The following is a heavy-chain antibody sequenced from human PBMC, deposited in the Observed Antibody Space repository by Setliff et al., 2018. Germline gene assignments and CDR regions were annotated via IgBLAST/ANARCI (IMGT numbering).Heavy chain of an antibody. V-gene: IGHV1-69*10. CDR2: IIPILGIA. CDR1: GGTFSSYA. J-gene: IGHJ3*02. CDR3: ARDEGPDAFDI. Sequence: SVKVSCKASGGTFSSYAISWVRQAPGQGLEWMGGIIPILGIANYAQKFQGRVTITADKSTSTAYMELSSLRSEDTAVYYCARDEGPDAFDIWGQGTMVTVSS.